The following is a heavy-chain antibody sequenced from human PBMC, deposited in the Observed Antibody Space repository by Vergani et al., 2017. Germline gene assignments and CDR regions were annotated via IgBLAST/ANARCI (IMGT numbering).Heavy chain of an antibody. Sequence: QVQLVESGGGVVQPGRSLRLSCAASGFTFSNYAMYWVRQAPGKGLEWVAIISYDGSNKYYADSVKGRITISRDNTKNTLYLQKNSLRAEDTAVYYGAKVYHSGTSGVRMGYYYYYMGFWGKGTTVTVSS. CDR3: AKVYHSGTSGVRMGYYYYYMGF. CDR2: ISYDGSNK. V-gene: IGHV3-30*18. CDR1: GFTFSNYA. J-gene: IGHJ6*03. D-gene: IGHD6-6*01.